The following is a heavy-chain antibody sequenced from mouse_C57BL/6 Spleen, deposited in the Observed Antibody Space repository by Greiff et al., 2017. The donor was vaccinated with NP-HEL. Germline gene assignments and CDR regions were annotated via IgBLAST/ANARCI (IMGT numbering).Heavy chain of an antibody. CDR1: GFTFSSYA. J-gene: IGHJ4*01. CDR3: ARDTYAMDY. V-gene: IGHV5-4*01. Sequence: EVKLVESGGGLVKPGGSLKLSCAASGFTFSSYAMSWVRQTPEKRLEWVATISDGGSYTYYPDNVKGRFTISRDNAKNNLYLQMSHLKSEDTAMYYGARDTYAMDYWGQGTSVTVSS. CDR2: ISDGGSYT.